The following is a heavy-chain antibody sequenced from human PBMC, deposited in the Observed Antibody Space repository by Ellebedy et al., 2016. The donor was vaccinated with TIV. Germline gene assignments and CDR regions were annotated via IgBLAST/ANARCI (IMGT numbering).Heavy chain of an antibody. CDR3: ARNGYYYGSGSYQGWLKTGPDY. V-gene: IGHV3-7*03. J-gene: IGHJ4*02. CDR1: GFTFSNYF. D-gene: IGHD3-10*01. CDR2: MNEDGSEK. Sequence: GGSLRLXXAASGFTFSNYFMTWVRQAPGKGLEWVANMNEDGSEKNYVDSVKGRFTISRDNAKNSLYLQMNGLRAEDTAVYYCARNGYYYGSGSYQGWLKTGPDYWGQGTLVTVSS.